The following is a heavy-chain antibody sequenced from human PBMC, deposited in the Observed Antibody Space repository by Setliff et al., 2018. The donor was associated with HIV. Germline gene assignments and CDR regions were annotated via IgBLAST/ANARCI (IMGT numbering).Heavy chain of an antibody. CDR2: IYYSGST. D-gene: IGHD3-22*01. CDR3: ASGVIGITYYYDSSGYGFDY. CDR1: GGSISSSSYY. V-gene: IGHV4-39*01. J-gene: IGHJ4*02. Sequence: SETLSLTCTVSGGSISSSSYYWGWIRQPPGQGLEWIGSIYYSGSTYYNPSLKSRVTMSVDTSKNQFSLKLSSVTAADTAVYYCASGVIGITYYYDSSGYGFDYWGQGTLVTVSS.